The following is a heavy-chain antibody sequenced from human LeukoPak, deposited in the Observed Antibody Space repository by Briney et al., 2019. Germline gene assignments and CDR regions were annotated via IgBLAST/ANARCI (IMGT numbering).Heavy chain of an antibody. CDR1: GFTFRSYS. Sequence: PGGSLRLSCAVSGFTFRSYSMHWVRQAPGEGLEWVAAISYDGSDRFYADSVKGRFTISRDNPKNTLYLHVNSLRPEDTALYYCASDVNYYDGSGPPFHYWGQGTLVTVSS. CDR3: ASDVNYYDGSGPPFHY. J-gene: IGHJ4*02. CDR2: ISYDGSDR. D-gene: IGHD3-22*01. V-gene: IGHV3-30-3*01.